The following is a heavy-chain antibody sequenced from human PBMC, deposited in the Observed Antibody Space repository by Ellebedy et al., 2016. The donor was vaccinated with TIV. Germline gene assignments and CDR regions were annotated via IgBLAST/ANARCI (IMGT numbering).Heavy chain of an antibody. V-gene: IGHV3-23*01. J-gene: IGHJ4*02. Sequence: GESLKISXAASGFSFSDYAMTWVRQAPGKGLEWVSDISGSGDNIYYADSVKGRFTISRDNSKNTVFLQMSSLRAEDTAVYYCAKVWSDINRAFDYWGQGTLVTVSS. D-gene: IGHD2-21*01. CDR1: GFSFSDYA. CDR2: ISGSGDNI. CDR3: AKVWSDINRAFDY.